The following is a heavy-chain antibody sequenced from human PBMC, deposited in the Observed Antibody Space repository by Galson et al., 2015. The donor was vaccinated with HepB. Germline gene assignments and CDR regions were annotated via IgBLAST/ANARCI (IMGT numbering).Heavy chain of an antibody. D-gene: IGHD6-13*01. CDR1: GFTFSHYA. V-gene: IGHV3-30-3*01. Sequence: PRLSCAASGFTFSHYAMHWVRQAPGKGLEWVAVVSYDGSYTSHADSVKGRFTVSRDNSKNTLYLQMNSLRSEDTAVYYCARVRGLVIAAALDFWGQGTLVTVSS. CDR2: VSYDGSYT. J-gene: IGHJ4*02. CDR3: ARVRGLVIAAALDF.